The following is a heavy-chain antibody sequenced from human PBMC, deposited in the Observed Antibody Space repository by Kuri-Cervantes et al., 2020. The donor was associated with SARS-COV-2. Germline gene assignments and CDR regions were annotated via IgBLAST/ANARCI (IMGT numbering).Heavy chain of an antibody. CDR1: GGSISSYY. V-gene: IGHV4-59*01. J-gene: IGHJ6*02. D-gene: IGHD3/OR15-3a*01. Sequence: GSLRLSCSVSGGSISSYYWSWIRQPPGKGLEWIGYIYYSGSTNYNPSLKSRVTISVDTSKNQFSLKLSSVTAADTAIYYCARDRGPATNFFFGMDVWGQGTTVTVYS. CDR3: ARDRGPATNFFFGMDV. CDR2: IYYSGST.